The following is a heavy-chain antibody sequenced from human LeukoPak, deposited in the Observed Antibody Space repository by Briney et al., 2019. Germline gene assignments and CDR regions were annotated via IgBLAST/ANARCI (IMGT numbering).Heavy chain of an antibody. D-gene: IGHD3-3*01. CDR2: IYYSGST. V-gene: IGHV4-39*07. CDR1: GGSISSSSYY. CDR3: ARASEYYDFWSGYYFDY. Sequence: PSETLSLTCTVSGGSISSSSYYWGWIRQPPGKGLEWIGSIYYSGSTYYNPSLKSRVTISVDTSKNQFSLKLSSVTAADTAVYYCARASEYYDFWSGYYFDYWGQGTLVTVSS. J-gene: IGHJ4*02.